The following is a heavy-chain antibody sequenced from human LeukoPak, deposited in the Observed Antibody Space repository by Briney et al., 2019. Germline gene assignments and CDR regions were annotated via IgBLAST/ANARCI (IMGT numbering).Heavy chain of an antibody. Sequence: SGPTLVNPTQTLTLTCTFSGFSLSTRGMCVSWIRQPPGKALEWLARIDWDDDKYYSTSLKTRLTISKDTSKNQVVLTMTNMDPVDTATYYCARMGGIAVAADAFDIWGQGTMVTVSS. CDR3: ARMGGIAVAADAFDI. V-gene: IGHV2-70*11. J-gene: IGHJ3*02. D-gene: IGHD6-19*01. CDR1: GFSLSTRGMC. CDR2: IDWDDDK.